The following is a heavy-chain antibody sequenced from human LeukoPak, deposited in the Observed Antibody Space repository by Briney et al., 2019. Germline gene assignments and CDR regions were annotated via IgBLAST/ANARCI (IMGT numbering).Heavy chain of an antibody. Sequence: PSETLSLTCTVSGGSISSSSYYWGWIRQPPGKGLEWIGSIYYSGSTYYNPSLKSRVTISVDTSKNQFSLKLSSVTAADTAVYYRARPFQRVIITSWFDPWGQGTLVTVSS. D-gene: IGHD3-10*01. CDR2: IYYSGST. CDR1: GGSISSSSYY. J-gene: IGHJ5*02. V-gene: IGHV4-39*01. CDR3: ARPFQRVIITSWFDP.